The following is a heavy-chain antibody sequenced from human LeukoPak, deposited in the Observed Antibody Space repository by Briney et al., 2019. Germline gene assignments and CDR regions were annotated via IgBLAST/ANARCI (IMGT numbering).Heavy chain of an antibody. J-gene: IGHJ4*02. Sequence: PGGSLRLSCVASGITLSSYEINWVRQAPGKGLEWISCISSSGGPIYYADSVKGRFTISRDNAKNSLYLQMNSLRAEDTAVYYCARGFRDTAMFLDYWGQGTLVTVSS. CDR2: ISSSGGPI. D-gene: IGHD5-18*01. CDR3: ARGFRDTAMFLDY. CDR1: GITLSSYE. V-gene: IGHV3-48*03.